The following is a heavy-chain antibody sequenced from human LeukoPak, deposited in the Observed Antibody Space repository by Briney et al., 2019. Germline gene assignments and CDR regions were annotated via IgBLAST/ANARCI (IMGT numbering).Heavy chain of an antibody. Sequence: SETLSLTCTASGGSIRSYYWSWIRQPPGKDLEWIGYIYHSGSTYYNPSLKSRVTISVDRSKNQFSLKLSSVTAADTAVYYCARGNPYYGATKGYFDLWGRGTLVTVSS. CDR1: GGSIRSYY. D-gene: IGHD3-10*01. J-gene: IGHJ2*01. CDR3: ARGNPYYGATKGYFDL. CDR2: IYHSGST. V-gene: IGHV4-30-2*01.